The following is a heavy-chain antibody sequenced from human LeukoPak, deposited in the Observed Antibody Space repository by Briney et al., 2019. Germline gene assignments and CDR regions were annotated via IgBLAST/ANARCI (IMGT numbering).Heavy chain of an antibody. CDR3: ARKRGLTYSSGWGESNWFDP. J-gene: IGHJ5*02. V-gene: IGHV4-59*08. CDR1: GGSISSYY. D-gene: IGHD6-19*01. Sequence: PSETLSLTCTVSGGSISSYYWSWIRQPPGKGLEWIGYIYYSGSTNYNPSLKSRVTISVDTSKNQFSLKLSSVTAADTAVYYCARKRGLTYSSGWGESNWFDPWGQGTLVTVSS. CDR2: IYYSGST.